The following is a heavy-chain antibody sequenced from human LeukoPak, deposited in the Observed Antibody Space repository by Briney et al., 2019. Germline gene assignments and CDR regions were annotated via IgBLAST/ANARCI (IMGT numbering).Heavy chain of an antibody. D-gene: IGHD2-15*01. CDR2: ISVSVGST. CDR1: GLTFSSYA. CDR3: ATPLVAAYRTSNDY. J-gene: IGHJ4*02. Sequence: GASLRLSCAASGLTFSSYAISWVRQAPGKGLEWVSAISVSVGSTYYADSVKGRFTISRDNSKHTLYLQMTSLRAEDTAVYYCATPLVAAYRTSNDYWGQGTLVTVSS. V-gene: IGHV3-23*01.